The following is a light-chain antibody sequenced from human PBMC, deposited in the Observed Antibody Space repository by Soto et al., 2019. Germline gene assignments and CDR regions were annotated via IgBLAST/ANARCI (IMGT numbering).Light chain of an antibody. CDR2: DLG. V-gene: IGLV2-11*01. Sequence: QSVLTQPRSAPGSPGQSVTISCTGTSSDVGGFYYVSWYQQHPGKAPKLLIYDLGNRPSGVPDRFSGSKSGNSASLTIAWLQVEDEADYYCCSYAGTYTFVFGTGTKVTVL. J-gene: IGLJ1*01. CDR1: SSDVGGFYY. CDR3: CSYAGTYTFV.